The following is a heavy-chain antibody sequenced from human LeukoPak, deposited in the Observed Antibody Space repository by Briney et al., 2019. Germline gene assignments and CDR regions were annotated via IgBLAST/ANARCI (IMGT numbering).Heavy chain of an antibody. CDR2: IYYSGST. CDR1: GGSFSTYY. V-gene: IGHV4-59*01. D-gene: IGHD3-9*01. J-gene: IGHJ4*02. CDR3: ARGVVLTGYPLDF. Sequence: SETLSLTCSVSGGSFSTYYWSWIRQPPGKGLEWIGFIYYSGSTDYNPSIKSPVTISVDTSKKQFSLKLSSVTAADTAVYYCARGVVLTGYPLDFWGRGTLVTVSS.